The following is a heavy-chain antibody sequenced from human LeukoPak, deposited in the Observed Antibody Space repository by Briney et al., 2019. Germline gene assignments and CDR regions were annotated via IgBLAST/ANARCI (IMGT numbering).Heavy chain of an antibody. Sequence: ASVKVSCKASGGTFSSYAISWVRQAPGQGLEWMGGIIPIFGTANYAQKFQGRVTITADESTSTAYMELSSLRSDDTAVYYCARALEGHGSGSYSVLDRIWGTYVRTYNWFDPWGQGTLVTVSS. J-gene: IGHJ5*02. V-gene: IGHV1-69*01. CDR3: ARALEGHGSGSYSVLDRIWGTYVRTYNWFDP. CDR2: IIPIFGTA. D-gene: IGHD3-10*01. CDR1: GGTFSSYA.